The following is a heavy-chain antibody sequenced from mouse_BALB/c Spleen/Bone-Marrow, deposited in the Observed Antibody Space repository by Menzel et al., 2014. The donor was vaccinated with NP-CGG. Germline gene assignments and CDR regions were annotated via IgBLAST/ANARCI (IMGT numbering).Heavy chain of an antibody. D-gene: IGHD4-1*01. CDR2: IYPGGGYT. Sequence: VKLMESGAELVRPGTSVKISCKASGYTFTNYWLGWVKQRPGHGLEWIGDIYPGGGYTNYNEKFKGKAILTADTSSSTAYMQLSSLTSEDSAVYFCARRGTGVDYWGQGTTLTVSS. CDR3: ARRGTGVDY. CDR1: GYTFTNYW. V-gene: IGHV1-63*02. J-gene: IGHJ2*01.